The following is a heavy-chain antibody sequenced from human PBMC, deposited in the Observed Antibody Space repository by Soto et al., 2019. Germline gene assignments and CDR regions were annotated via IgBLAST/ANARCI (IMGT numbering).Heavy chain of an antibody. CDR2: VFSSGST. D-gene: IGHD3-3*02. J-gene: IGHJ6*02. Sequence: SETLSLTCSVPGGAISSYYWSWVRQPAGKGLEWIGRVFSSGSTNYNASLKSRVTMSIDTPKNEVSLTLRSVTAADTGVYYCARVAFSYFGMDVWGPGTTVTVSS. CDR1: GGAISSYY. CDR3: ARVAFSYFGMDV. V-gene: IGHV4-4*07.